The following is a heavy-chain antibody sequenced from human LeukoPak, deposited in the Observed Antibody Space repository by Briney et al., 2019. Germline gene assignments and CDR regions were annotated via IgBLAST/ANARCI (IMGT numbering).Heavy chain of an antibody. Sequence: PGGSLRLSCAVSGFTFEDFGMSWVRQAPGKGLERVSTINWNGGRTGYAESVKGRFTISRDNAKNSLYLQMNSLRAEDTALYYCARLEYYYCYMDVWGNGTTVTVSS. V-gene: IGHV3-20*04. CDR3: ARLEYYYCYMDV. CDR1: GFTFEDFG. J-gene: IGHJ6*03. CDR2: INWNGGRT.